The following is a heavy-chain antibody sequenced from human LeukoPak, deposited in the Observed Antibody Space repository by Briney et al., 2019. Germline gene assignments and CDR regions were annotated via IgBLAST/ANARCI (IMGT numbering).Heavy chain of an antibody. D-gene: IGHD3-16*01. CDR1: GFTFSNAW. V-gene: IGHV3-15*01. CDR2: INIRRDGGTS. J-gene: IGHJ4*02. Sequence: GGSLRLSCEASGFTFSNAWMSWVRQPPGKGLEWVGRINIRRDGGTSDYAAPVNGRFTISRDDSKNTVYLQMNSLKTDDTAVYYCNIYYYDHVWGPSHWGQGTLVTVSS. CDR3: NIYYYDHVWGPSH.